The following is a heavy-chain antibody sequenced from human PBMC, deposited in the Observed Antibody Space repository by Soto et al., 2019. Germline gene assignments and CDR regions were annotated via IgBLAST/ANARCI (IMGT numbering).Heavy chain of an antibody. CDR1: GFTFSSYR. CDR3: ARDPYCSGGSCYSNFDY. Sequence: EVQLVESGGGLVEPGGSLRLSCAASGFTFSSYRMNWVRQAPGKGLEWVSSISSSSSYIYYADSVKGRFTISRDNAKNSLYLQMTSLRAEDTAVYYCARDPYCSGGSCYSNFDYWGQGTLVTVSS. D-gene: IGHD2-15*01. CDR2: ISSSSSYI. J-gene: IGHJ4*02. V-gene: IGHV3-21*01.